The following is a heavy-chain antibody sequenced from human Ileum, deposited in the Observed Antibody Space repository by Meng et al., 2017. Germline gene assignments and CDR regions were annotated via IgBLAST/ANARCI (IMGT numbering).Heavy chain of an antibody. D-gene: IGHD3-10*01. Sequence: QVQLQESGPGLVKPSQTLSLTCTVTGGSISSDGYYWSWIRQHPGKGLEFIGYIYHSGSAYYSPSLKSRVTISEDTSKNQFSLKLSSVTAADTAVYYCARHDVVPVIRHGFDPWGQGTLVTVSS. V-gene: IGHV4-31*03. CDR1: GGSISSDGYY. J-gene: IGHJ5*02. CDR3: ARHDVVPVIRHGFDP. CDR2: IYHSGSA.